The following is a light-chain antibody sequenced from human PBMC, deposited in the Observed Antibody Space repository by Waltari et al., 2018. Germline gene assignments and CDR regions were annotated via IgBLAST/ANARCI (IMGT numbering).Light chain of an antibody. V-gene: IGKV3-20*01. Sequence: SCRASQSVGKFLAWYQKKSGQAPRLLIYDASSRATGIPDRFSGSGFGTDFSLTISRLEPEDFAVYYCQHYVRLLVSFGQGTKVGIK. CDR1: QSVGKF. CDR2: DAS. J-gene: IGKJ1*01. CDR3: QHYVRLLVS.